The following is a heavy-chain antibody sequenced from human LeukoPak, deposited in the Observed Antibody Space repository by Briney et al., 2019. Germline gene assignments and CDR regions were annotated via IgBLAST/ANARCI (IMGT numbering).Heavy chain of an antibody. CDR2: IYSGGST. CDR3: ARGAGYNYPYYFDY. CDR1: GFTVSSNY. D-gene: IGHD5-24*01. V-gene: IGHV3-53*01. Sequence: GGSLRLSCAASGFTVSSNYMSWVRQAPGKELEWVSVIYSGGSTYYADSVKGRFTISRDNSKNTLYLQMNSLRAEDTAVYYCARGAGYNYPYYFDYWGQGTLVTVSS. J-gene: IGHJ4*02.